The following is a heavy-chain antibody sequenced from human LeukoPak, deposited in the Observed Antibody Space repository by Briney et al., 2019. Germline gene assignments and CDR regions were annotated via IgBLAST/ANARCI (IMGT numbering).Heavy chain of an antibody. D-gene: IGHD2-8*02. Sequence: SVTVSCKASGFTFTTSAVQWVRQARGQGIEWIGRIIVGSGNTDHAQKFQGSLTTTRDISTSTAYMELSSLTSDDTAVYYCAAVPNANAWYWDDAFDIWGQGTMVTVSS. CDR3: AAVPNANAWYWDDAFDI. CDR1: GFTFTTSA. J-gene: IGHJ3*02. V-gene: IGHV1-58*01. CDR2: IIVGSGNT.